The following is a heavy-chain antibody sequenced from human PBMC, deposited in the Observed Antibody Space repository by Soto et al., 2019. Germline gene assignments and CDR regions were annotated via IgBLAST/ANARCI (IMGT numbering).Heavy chain of an antibody. D-gene: IGHD1-26*01. J-gene: IGHJ3*02. CDR3: ARDPLGSAFDI. Sequence: GALRPSWAASGFSVRSSYMGRVRQAQGRGLGWVQVIYSNGGPYYADSVKGRFTISRDNAKNTLYLQMNTLRAEDTAVYYCARDPLGSAFDIWGQGTMVTVSS. CDR1: GFSVRSSY. CDR2: IYSNGGP. V-gene: IGHV3-66*01.